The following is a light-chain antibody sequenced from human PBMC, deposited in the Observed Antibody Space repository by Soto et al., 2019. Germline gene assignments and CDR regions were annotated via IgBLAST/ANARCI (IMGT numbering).Light chain of an antibody. Sequence: EIVLTQSPGTLSLSPGERATLSCRASQSVSSYLAWYQQKPGQAPRLLIYGASSRATGIPDRFSGSGSGTDFTLTISRLEPEDSAVYYCQQYGSLPTTFRQGTKVEIK. CDR2: GAS. V-gene: IGKV3-20*01. CDR3: QQYGSLPTT. CDR1: QSVSSY. J-gene: IGKJ1*01.